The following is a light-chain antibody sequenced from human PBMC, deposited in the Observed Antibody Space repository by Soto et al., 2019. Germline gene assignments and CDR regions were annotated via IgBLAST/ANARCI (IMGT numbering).Light chain of an antibody. CDR2: VAS. Sequence: EIVLTQSPGTLSLSPGERATLSCRASQSVSSSYLAWYQQKPGQAPRLLIYVASSRATGIPGRFSGSGSGTAFTLTISRLEPEDFAVYYCQQYGRSPFTLGPGTKVDIK. V-gene: IGKV3-20*01. CDR1: QSVSSSY. J-gene: IGKJ3*01. CDR3: QQYGRSPFT.